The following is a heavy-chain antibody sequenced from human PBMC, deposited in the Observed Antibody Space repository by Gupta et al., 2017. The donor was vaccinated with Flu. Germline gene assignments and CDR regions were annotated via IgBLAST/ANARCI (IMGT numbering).Heavy chain of an antibody. CDR1: GFTFGDYA. J-gene: IGHJ6*02. V-gene: IGHV3-49*04. D-gene: IGHD3-3*01. CDR2: IRSKAYGGTT. CDR3: TRDRTIFGVVIIE. Sequence: EVQLVESGGGLVQPGRSLRLSCTASGFTFGDYAMSWVRQAPGKGLEWVGFIRSKAYGGTTEYAASVKGRFTISRDDSKSIAYLQMNSLKTEDTAVYYCTRDRTIFGVVIIEWGQGTTVTVSS.